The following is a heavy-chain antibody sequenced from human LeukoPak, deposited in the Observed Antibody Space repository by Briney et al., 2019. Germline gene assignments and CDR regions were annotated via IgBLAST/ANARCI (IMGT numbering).Heavy chain of an antibody. CDR3: AKEYSRSWHEGGTFFDY. Sequence: GGPLRLSCAASGFTFSSYGMHWVRQAPGKGLEGVAVTSYDGSEKYYEDSVRGRFSISRDNSKNTLYLHMNGLRVEDTAVYYCAKEYSRSWHEGGTFFDYWGQGTLVTVSP. CDR1: GFTFSSYG. CDR2: TSYDGSEK. V-gene: IGHV3-30*18. D-gene: IGHD5-18*01. J-gene: IGHJ4*02.